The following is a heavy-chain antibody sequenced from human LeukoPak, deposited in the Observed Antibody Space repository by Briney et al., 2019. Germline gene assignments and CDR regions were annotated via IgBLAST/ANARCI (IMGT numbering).Heavy chain of an antibody. CDR2: MNPNSGNT. CDR3: AREGAYYDFWSSYSPSHGIFDS. CDR1: GYTFTSHD. J-gene: IGHJ4*02. Sequence: ASVKVSCKASGYTFTSHDINWVRQATGQGLEWMGWMNPNSGNTGYAQKFQGRLTMTRNTSINTAYMELNSLRSEGAAVYFCAREGAYYDFWSSYSPSHGIFDSWGQGSLVTVSP. V-gene: IGHV1-8*01. D-gene: IGHD3-3*01.